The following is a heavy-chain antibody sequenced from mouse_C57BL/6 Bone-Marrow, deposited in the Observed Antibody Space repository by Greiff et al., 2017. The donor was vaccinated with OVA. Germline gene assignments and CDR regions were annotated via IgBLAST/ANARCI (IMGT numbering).Heavy chain of an antibody. Sequence: EVQGVESGGGLVQPQGSLKLSCAASGFSFNTYAMNWVRQAPGKGLEWVARIRSKSNNYATYYADSVKDRFTISRDDSESMLYLQMNNLKTEDTAMYYCVTTVVAQGDYWGQGTSVTVSS. J-gene: IGHJ4*01. CDR3: VTTVVAQGDY. V-gene: IGHV10-1*01. D-gene: IGHD1-1*01. CDR2: IRSKSNNYAT. CDR1: GFSFNTYA.